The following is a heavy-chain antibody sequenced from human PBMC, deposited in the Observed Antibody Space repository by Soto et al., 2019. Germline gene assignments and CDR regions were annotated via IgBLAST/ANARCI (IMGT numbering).Heavy chain of an antibody. CDR1: GFTFSSYS. J-gene: IGHJ4*02. CDR3: ASDAPPDDY. CDR2: ISSSSSSI. V-gene: IGHV3-48*01. Sequence: EVQLVESGGGLVQPGGSLRLSCAASGFTFSSYSMNWVRQAPGKGLEWVSYISSSSSSIYYADSVKGRFTISRDNAKNSLYLQMTSLRAQDTAVYYCASDAPPDDYWGQGTLVTVSS.